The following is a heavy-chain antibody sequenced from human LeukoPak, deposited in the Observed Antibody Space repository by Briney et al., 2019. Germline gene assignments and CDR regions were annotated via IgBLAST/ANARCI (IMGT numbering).Heavy chain of an antibody. CDR3: ARDEGYCTNGVPMPYYNWFDP. J-gene: IGHJ5*02. Sequence: GGSLRLSCAASGFTFSDYYMSWIRQAPGKGLEWVSYISSSGSTIYYADSVKGRFTISRDNAKNSLYLQMNSLRAEDTAVYYCARDEGYCTNGVPMPYYNWFDPWGQGTLVTVSS. CDR2: ISSSGSTI. CDR1: GFTFSDYY. V-gene: IGHV3-11*01. D-gene: IGHD2-8*01.